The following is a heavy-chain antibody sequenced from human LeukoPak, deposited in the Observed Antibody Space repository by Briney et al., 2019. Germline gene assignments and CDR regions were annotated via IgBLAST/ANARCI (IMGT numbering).Heavy chain of an antibody. J-gene: IGHJ4*02. CDR2: ISSSSSYI. CDR1: GFTFSSYS. V-gene: IGHV3-21*01. D-gene: IGHD6-19*01. Sequence: PGGSLRLSCAASGFTFSSYSMNWVRQAPGKGLEWVSSISSSSSYIYYAESVKGRFTISRDNAKNSLNLQMNSMRDEDTAMYYCARAAGRYSSGWYYFDYWGQGTLVTVSS. CDR3: ARAAGRYSSGWYYFDY.